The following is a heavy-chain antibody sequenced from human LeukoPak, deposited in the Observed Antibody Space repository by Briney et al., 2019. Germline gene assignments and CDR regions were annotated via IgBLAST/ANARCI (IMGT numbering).Heavy chain of an antibody. J-gene: IGHJ6*02. CDR3: ARETRGYINGYYGMDV. D-gene: IGHD5-18*01. Sequence: GGSLRLSCAASGFTFSSYEMNWVRQAPGKGLEWISYINPNGNTIYYADSVKGRFTISRDNAKNSLYLQMNSLRAEDTAVYYCARETRGYINGYYGMDVWGQGTTVTVSS. CDR1: GFTFSSYE. V-gene: IGHV3-48*03. CDR2: INPNGNTI.